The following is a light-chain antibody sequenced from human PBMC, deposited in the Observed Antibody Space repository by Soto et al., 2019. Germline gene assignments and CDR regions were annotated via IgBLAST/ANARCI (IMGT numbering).Light chain of an antibody. Sequence: QSVLTQPASVSGSPGQSITISCAGTRSDNGASNSVSWYQHLPGRSPTLIIYEATNRPSGASERFSGSKAGDTASLTISGLQADDEAEYFCTSYKTDDTFVFGSGTKVTVL. CDR3: TSYKTDDTFV. J-gene: IGLJ1*01. CDR2: EAT. CDR1: RSDNGASNS. V-gene: IGLV2-14*01.